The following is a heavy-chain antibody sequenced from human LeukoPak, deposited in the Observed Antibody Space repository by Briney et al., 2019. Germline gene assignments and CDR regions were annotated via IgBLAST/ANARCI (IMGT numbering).Heavy chain of an antibody. CDR1: GFTFDDYG. Sequence: PSGGSLRLSCAASGFTFDDYGMSWVRQAPGKGLEWVSGFNWRGGSTGYADSVKGRFTISRDNAKNSLYLQMNSLRAEDTAFYYCAGDLYYYDSSGYYLGYWGQGTLVTVSS. J-gene: IGHJ4*02. D-gene: IGHD3-22*01. CDR3: AGDLYYYDSSGYYLGY. CDR2: FNWRGGST. V-gene: IGHV3-20*04.